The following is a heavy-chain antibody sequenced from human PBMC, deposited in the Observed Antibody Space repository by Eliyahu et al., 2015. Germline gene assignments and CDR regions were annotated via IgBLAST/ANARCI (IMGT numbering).Heavy chain of an antibody. CDR3: AKGSPYGSGAYCDY. V-gene: IGHV3-23*01. D-gene: IGHD3-10*01. J-gene: IGHJ4*02. CDR2: IIGASGDT. Sequence: EVQLLESGGGLVQPGGSLRLSCVAAGFXFRNSAMSWGPQAPGKGLEWVSSIIGASGDTYYADSVKGRLTISRDNSKNTLYLQMNSLRAEDTAVYYCAKGSPYGSGAYCDYWGQGTLVTVSS. CDR1: GFXFRNSA.